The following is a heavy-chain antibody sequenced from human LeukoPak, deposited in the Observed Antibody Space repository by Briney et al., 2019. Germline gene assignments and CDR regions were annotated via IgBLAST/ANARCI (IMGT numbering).Heavy chain of an antibody. J-gene: IGHJ3*02. CDR3: ARDKGIAAAGDPTGNAFDI. Sequence: MPSQTLSLTCTVSGGSISSGSYYWSWIRQPAGKGLEWIGRIYTSGSTNYNPSLKSRVTISVDTSKNQFSLKLSSVTVADTAVYYCARDKGIAAAGDPTGNAFDIWGQGTMVTVSS. CDR1: GGSISSGSYY. V-gene: IGHV4-61*02. CDR2: IYTSGST. D-gene: IGHD6-13*01.